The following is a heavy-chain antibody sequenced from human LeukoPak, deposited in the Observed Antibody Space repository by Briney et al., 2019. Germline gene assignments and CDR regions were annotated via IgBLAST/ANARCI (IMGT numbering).Heavy chain of an antibody. V-gene: IGHV3-53*05. J-gene: IGHJ4*02. D-gene: IGHD2-2*01. CDR2: VYSAGST. CDR3: AREGGELGYCSSTSCYYFDY. Sequence: GGSLRLSCTASGFTVSSNYMSWVRQAPGKGLEWVSVVYSAGSTSYADSVRGRFTISRDNSKNTLYLQMNSLRAEDTAVYYCAREGGELGYCSSTSCYYFDYWGQGTLVTVSS. CDR1: GFTVSSNY.